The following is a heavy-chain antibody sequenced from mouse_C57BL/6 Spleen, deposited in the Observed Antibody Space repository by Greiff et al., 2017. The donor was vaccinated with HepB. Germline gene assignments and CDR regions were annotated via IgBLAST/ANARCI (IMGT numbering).Heavy chain of an antibody. CDR2: INPNYGTT. CDR3: ARSGITTVVARYFDV. CDR1: GYSFTDYN. Sequence: EVQLVEPGPELVKPGASVKISCKASGYSFTDYNMNWVKQSNGKSLEWIGVINPNYGTTSYNQKFKGKATLTVDQSSSTAYMQLNSLTSEDSAVYYCARSGITTVVARYFDVWGTGTTVTVSS. V-gene: IGHV1-39*01. D-gene: IGHD1-1*01. J-gene: IGHJ1*03.